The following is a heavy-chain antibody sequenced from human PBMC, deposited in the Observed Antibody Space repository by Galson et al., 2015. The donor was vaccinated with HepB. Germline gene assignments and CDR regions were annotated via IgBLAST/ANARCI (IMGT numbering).Heavy chain of an antibody. J-gene: IGHJ5*02. CDR3: ARDWGIAVAGTWWFDP. V-gene: IGHV3-21*01. Sequence: SLRLSCAASGFTFTNYNMNWVRQPPGKGLEWVSCISRNSDYIYYADSVKGRFTISRDNAKNSLYLQMDSLRADDTAIYYCARDWGIAVAGTWWFDPRGRGTLVTVSS. CDR1: GFTFTNYN. D-gene: IGHD6-19*01. CDR2: ISRNSDYI.